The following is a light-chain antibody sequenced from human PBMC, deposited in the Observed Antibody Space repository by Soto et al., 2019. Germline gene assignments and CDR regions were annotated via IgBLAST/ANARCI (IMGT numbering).Light chain of an antibody. J-gene: IGLJ3*02. Sequence: QSVLTQPASVSGSPRQSITISCTGTSSDVGAYNFVSWYQQHPGKAPKLMIFEVSNRPSGVSNRFSGSKSGNTASLTISGLQAEDEADYYCSSYTTSSTWVFGGGTKVTVL. CDR1: SSDVGAYNF. CDR2: EVS. V-gene: IGLV2-14*01. CDR3: SSYTTSSTWV.